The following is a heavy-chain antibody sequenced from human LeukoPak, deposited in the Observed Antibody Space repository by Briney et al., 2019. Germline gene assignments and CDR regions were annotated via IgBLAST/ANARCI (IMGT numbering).Heavy chain of an antibody. CDR2: IYHSGST. D-gene: IGHD6-19*01. J-gene: IGHJ5*02. CDR1: GYSISSAYY. V-gene: IGHV4-38-2*02. CDR3: ARVDSSGWYGDWFDP. Sequence: SETLSLTCTVSGYSISSAYYWGWIRQPPGKGLEWTGSIYHSGSTYYNPSLKSRVTISVDTSMNHFSLKLSSVTAADTAVYYCARVDSSGWYGDWFDPWGQGTLVTVSS.